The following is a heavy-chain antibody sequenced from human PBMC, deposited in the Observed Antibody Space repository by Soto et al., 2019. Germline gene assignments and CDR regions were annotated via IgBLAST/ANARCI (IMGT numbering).Heavy chain of an antibody. V-gene: IGHV3-15*01. J-gene: IGHJ4*02. D-gene: IGHD2-15*01. CDR2: IKSKTDGGTT. CDR1: GFTFTKAW. CDR3: TTDKDFGIWPHIDY. Sequence: GASLRLSCAASGFTFTKAWMSWVRQAPGKGLEWVGRIKSKTDGGTTDYAAPVKGRFTISRDDSKNTLYLQMNSLKTEDTAFYYWTTDKDFGIWPHIDYWRQGTLVTVS.